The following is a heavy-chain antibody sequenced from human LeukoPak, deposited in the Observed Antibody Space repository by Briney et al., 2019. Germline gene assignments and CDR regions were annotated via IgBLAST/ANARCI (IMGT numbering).Heavy chain of an antibody. V-gene: IGHV4-34*01. CDR1: GGSFSGYY. CDR2: INHSGST. J-gene: IGHJ4*02. Sequence: PSETLSLTCAVYGGSFSGYYWSWIRQPPGKRLEWIGEINHSGSTNYNPSLKSRVTISVDTSKNQFSLKPSSVTAADTAVYYCARRYSYGTLDYWGQGTLVTVSS. D-gene: IGHD5-18*01. CDR3: ARRYSYGTLDY.